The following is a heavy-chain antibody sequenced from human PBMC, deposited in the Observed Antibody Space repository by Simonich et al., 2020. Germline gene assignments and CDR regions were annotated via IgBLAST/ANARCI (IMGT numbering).Heavy chain of an antibody. CDR1: GYTFTGYY. CDR2: HNPNRCGT. D-gene: IGHD6-6*01. CDR3: ARARLYSSSHAFDI. V-gene: IGHV1-2*02. Sequence: QVQLVQSGAEVKKPGASVKVSCKASGYTFTGYYMHWVRQAPGQGLEVIGWHNPNRCGTNYAQKSRGRVTMTSDTSISTAYMELSRLRSDDTAVYYCARARLYSSSHAFDIWGQGTMVTVSS. J-gene: IGHJ3*02.